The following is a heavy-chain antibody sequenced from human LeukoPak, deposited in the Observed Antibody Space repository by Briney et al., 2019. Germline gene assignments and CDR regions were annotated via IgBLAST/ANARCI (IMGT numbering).Heavy chain of an antibody. J-gene: IGHJ4*02. Sequence: SETLSLTCTVSGGSISSYYWGWIRQPPGKGLEWIGGIYYSGSTYYNPSLKSRVTISVDTSKSQFSLKLSSVTAADTAVYYCARRLRYFDWGNEDDYWGQGTLVTVSS. CDR1: GGSISSYY. V-gene: IGHV4-39*01. CDR2: IYYSGST. CDR3: ARRLRYFDWGNEDDY. D-gene: IGHD3-9*01.